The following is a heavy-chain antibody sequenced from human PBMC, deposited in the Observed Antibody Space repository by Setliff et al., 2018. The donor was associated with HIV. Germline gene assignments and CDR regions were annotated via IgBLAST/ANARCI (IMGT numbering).Heavy chain of an antibody. J-gene: IGHJ6*03. CDR1: GGTFSSYA. CDR3: ARDKGGLGIGGYYYYYMDV. Sequence: SVKVSCKASGGTFSSYAISWVRQAPGQGLEWMGGIIPIFGTANYAQKFQGRATITADESTSTAYMELSSLRSEDTAVYYCARDKGGLGIGGYYYYYMDVWGRGTTVTVS. V-gene: IGHV1-69*13. D-gene: IGHD7-27*01. CDR2: IIPIFGTA.